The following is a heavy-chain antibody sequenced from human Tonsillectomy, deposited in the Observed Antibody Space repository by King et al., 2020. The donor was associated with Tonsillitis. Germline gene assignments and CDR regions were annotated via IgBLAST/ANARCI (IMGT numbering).Heavy chain of an antibody. V-gene: IGHV3-49*03. CDR2: IRRKASGGTP. J-gene: IGHJ4*02. CDR3: TRDLSSSGWYVPDY. D-gene: IGHD6-19*01. CDR1: GFPFGASA. Sequence: SVVGLVPPGRSLSLSCPASGFPFGASALRWFRPAPGPGLAWVGFIRRKASGGTPDSAASVKGRVTISRDEAQSIAELQMHSLKTEDTAVYYCTRDLSSSGWYVPDYWGQGTLVTVSS.